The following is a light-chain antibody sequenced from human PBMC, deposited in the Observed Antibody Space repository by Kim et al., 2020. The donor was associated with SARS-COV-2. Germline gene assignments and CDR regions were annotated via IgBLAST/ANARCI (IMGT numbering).Light chain of an antibody. J-gene: IGLJ3*02. CDR2: VGTGGIVG. Sequence: ELTQPPSASASLGASVTLTCTLSSGYSNSQVDWYQQRPGKGPRFVMRVGTGGIVGSKGDGIPDRFSVLGSGLNRYLTIKNIQEEDESDYHCGADHGSGSNFVWVFGGGTQLTVL. CDR1: SGYSNSQ. V-gene: IGLV9-49*01. CDR3: GADHGSGSNFVWV.